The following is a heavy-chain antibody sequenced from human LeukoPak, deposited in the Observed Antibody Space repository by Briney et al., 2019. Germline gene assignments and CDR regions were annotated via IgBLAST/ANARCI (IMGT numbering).Heavy chain of an antibody. Sequence: ASVKVSCKASGYTFTSYYLHWVRQAPGQGLEWTGIINPSGGSATYAQKFQGRVTMTRDTSTSTVYMELSGLRSEDTAVYYCARELATFGGVIGYWGQGTLITVSS. D-gene: IGHD3-16*01. V-gene: IGHV1-46*01. CDR3: ARELATFGGVIGY. CDR1: GYTFTSYY. J-gene: IGHJ4*02. CDR2: INPSGGSA.